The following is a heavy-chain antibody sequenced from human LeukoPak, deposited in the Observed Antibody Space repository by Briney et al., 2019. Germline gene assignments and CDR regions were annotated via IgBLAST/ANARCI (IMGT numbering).Heavy chain of an antibody. J-gene: IGHJ6*02. V-gene: IGHV1-18*01. Sequence: ASVKVSCKASGCTFTSYGISWVRQAPGQGLGWMGWISAYNGNTNYAQKLQGRVTMTTDTSTSTAYMELRSLRSDDTAVYYCARDGSGSYNSDYYYYGMDVWGQGTTVTVSS. CDR2: ISAYNGNT. CDR1: GCTFTSYG. CDR3: ARDGSGSYNSDYYYYGMDV. D-gene: IGHD3-10*01.